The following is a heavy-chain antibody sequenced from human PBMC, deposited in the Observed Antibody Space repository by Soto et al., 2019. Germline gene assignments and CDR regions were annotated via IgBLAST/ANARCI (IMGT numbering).Heavy chain of an antibody. D-gene: IGHD2-2*01. Sequence: LRLSCAASGFTFSSYGMQWVRQAPGKGLEWVAVISYDGSKKYYADSVKGRFTISRDNSKNTLYLQMNSLRAEDTAVYSCAKAEIGYCSSTSCPATSDVWGQGTTVTVSS. CDR3: AKAEIGYCSSTSCPATSDV. CDR2: ISYDGSKK. CDR1: GFTFSSYG. J-gene: IGHJ6*02. V-gene: IGHV3-30*18.